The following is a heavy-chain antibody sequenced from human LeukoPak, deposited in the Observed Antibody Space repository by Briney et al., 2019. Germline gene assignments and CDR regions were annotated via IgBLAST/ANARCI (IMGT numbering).Heavy chain of an antibody. D-gene: IGHD2-21*01. CDR2: IYYSGST. V-gene: IGHV4-31*03. Sequence: SETLSLTCTVSGGSIRSGGYYWSWIRQHPGKGLEWIGYIYYSGSTYYNPSLKSRVTISVDTSKNQFSLKLSSVTAADTAVYYCAARFGGEEVAFDIWGQGTMVTVSS. CDR1: GGSIRSGGYY. CDR3: AARFGGEEVAFDI. J-gene: IGHJ3*02.